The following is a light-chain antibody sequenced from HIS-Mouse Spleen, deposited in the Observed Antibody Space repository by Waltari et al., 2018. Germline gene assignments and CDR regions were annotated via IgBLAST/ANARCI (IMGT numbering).Light chain of an antibody. CDR2: EGS. CDR3: CSYAGSSTFGV. V-gene: IGLV2-23*03. CDR1: RSDVGGYNL. J-gene: IGLJ3*02. Sequence: QSALTQPASVSGSPGQSITISCTGTRSDVGGYNLVSWYQKHPGKAPKLMIYEGSKRPSGVSNRFSGSKSGNTASLTISGLQAEDEADYYCCSYAGSSTFGVFGGGTKLTVL.